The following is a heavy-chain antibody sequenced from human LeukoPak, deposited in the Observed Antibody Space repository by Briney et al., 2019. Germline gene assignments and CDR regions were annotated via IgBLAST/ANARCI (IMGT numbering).Heavy chain of an antibody. Sequence: GASVKVSCKASGYTFTSYGISWVRQAPGQGLEWMGWISAYNGNTNYAQKLQGRVTMTTDTSTSTAYMELRSLRSDDTAVYYCARDAGSSSSSIREIDYWGQGTLVTVSS. D-gene: IGHD6-6*01. CDR1: GYTFTSYG. CDR3: ARDAGSSSSSIREIDY. V-gene: IGHV1-18*01. CDR2: ISAYNGNT. J-gene: IGHJ4*02.